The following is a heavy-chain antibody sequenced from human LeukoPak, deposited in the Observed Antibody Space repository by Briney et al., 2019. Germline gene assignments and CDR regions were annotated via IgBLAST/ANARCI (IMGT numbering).Heavy chain of an antibody. CDR2: ISSSGSTI. V-gene: IGHV3-11*04. D-gene: IGHD2-2*01. Sequence: GSLRLSCTASGFTFGDDAMSWFRQAPGKGLEWVSYISSSGSTIYYADSVKGRFTIFRDNAKNSLYLQMNSLRAEDTAVYYCARGTVYYYYYMDVWGKGTTVTVSS. J-gene: IGHJ6*03. CDR1: GFTFGDDA. CDR3: ARGTVYYYYYMDV.